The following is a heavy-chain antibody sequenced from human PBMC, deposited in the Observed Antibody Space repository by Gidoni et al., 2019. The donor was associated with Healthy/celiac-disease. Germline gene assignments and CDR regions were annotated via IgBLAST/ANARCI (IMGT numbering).Heavy chain of an antibody. D-gene: IGHD3-22*01. J-gene: IGHJ4*02. CDR1: GYSISSGYY. Sequence: VQLQESGPGLAKPSETLSLTCAFSGYSISSGYYWGWIRQPPGKGLAWIGSIYHSGSTYYNPSLKSRVTISVDTSKNQFSLKLSSVTAADTAVYYCARLPLTYYYDSSSSGGDYWGQGTLVTVSS. CDR2: IYHSGST. CDR3: ARLPLTYYYDSSSSGGDY. V-gene: IGHV4-38-2*01.